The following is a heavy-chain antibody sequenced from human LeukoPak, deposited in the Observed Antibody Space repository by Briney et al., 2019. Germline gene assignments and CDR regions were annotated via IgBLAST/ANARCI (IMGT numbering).Heavy chain of an antibody. J-gene: IGHJ1*01. CDR2: IYPADSDT. V-gene: IGHV5-51*01. Sequence: GESLKISCKGSGYSFSHYWIAWVRQMPGKGLEWMGIIYPADSDTRYSPSFQGQVTISANKSITTAYLQWSSLKASDTAMYYCARPQFPVGSSTSEYFHHWGQGTLVTVSS. CDR3: ARPQFPVGSSTSEYFHH. D-gene: IGHD6-13*01. CDR1: GYSFSHYW.